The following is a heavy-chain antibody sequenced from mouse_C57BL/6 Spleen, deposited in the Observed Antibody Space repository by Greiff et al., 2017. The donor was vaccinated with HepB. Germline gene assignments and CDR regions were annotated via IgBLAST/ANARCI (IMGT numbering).Heavy chain of an antibody. J-gene: IGHJ2*01. Sequence: QVQLQQSGAELARPGASVKLSCKASGYTFTSYGISWVKQRTGQGLEWIGEIYPRSGNTYYNEKFKGKATLTADKSSSTAYMELRSLTSEDSAVYLCARPTVVATGHYFDYWGQGTTLTVSS. CDR3: ARPTVVATGHYFDY. V-gene: IGHV1-81*01. CDR2: IYPRSGNT. D-gene: IGHD1-1*01. CDR1: GYTFTSYG.